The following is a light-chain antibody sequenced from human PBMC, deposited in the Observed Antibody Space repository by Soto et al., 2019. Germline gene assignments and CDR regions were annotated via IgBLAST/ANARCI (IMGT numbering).Light chain of an antibody. CDR1: SSDVGGYNY. CDR2: DVS. V-gene: IGLV2-14*01. Sequence: QCVLTQPASVSGSPGQSITISCTGTSSDVGGYNYVSWYQQHPGKAPKLMIYDVSNRPSGASNRFSGSKSGNTASLTISGLQAEDEADYYCSSYTSSSTPYVFGTGTKVTVL. J-gene: IGLJ1*01. CDR3: SSYTSSSTPYV.